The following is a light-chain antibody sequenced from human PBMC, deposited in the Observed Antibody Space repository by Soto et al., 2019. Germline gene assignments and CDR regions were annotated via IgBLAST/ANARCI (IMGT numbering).Light chain of an antibody. V-gene: IGLV3-21*02. Sequence: SYELSQPPSVSVAPGQTARITCGGNNIGSYNVHWYQQKPGLAPVLVVYDDRDRPSGIPERFSGSNSGNTAALTISRVEAGDEADYYCAAWDDKLTGWVFGGGTKLTVL. CDR3: AAWDDKLTGWV. CDR2: DDR. J-gene: IGLJ3*02. CDR1: NIGSYN.